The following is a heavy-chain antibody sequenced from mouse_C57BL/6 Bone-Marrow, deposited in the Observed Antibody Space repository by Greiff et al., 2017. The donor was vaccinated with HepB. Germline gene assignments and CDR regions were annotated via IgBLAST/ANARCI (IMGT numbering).Heavy chain of an antibody. CDR1: GYTFTSYW. D-gene: IGHD2-2*01. Sequence: VQLQQSGTVLARPGASVKMSCKTSGYTFTSYWMHWVKQRPGQGLEWIGAIYPGNSDTSYNQKFKGKAKLTAVTSASTAYMELSNLTNEDSAVYYCTRSWRLPFAYWGQGTLVTVSA. CDR3: TRSWRLPFAY. J-gene: IGHJ3*01. CDR2: IYPGNSDT. V-gene: IGHV1-5*01.